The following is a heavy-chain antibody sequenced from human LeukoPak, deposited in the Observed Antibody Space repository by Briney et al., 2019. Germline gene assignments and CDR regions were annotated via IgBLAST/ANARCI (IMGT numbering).Heavy chain of an antibody. CDR2: VSSDGTT. CDR3: ARLDCTGDGCYNH. J-gene: IGHJ4*02. V-gene: IGHV4-59*08. CDR1: GDSFTSYY. Sequence: SETLSLTCSVSGDSFTSYYWSWVRQPPGKGLEWIGYVSSDGTTTYTPSLRSRVIMSLDTAKNHISLNLTSLTAADTAIYYCARLDCTGDGCYNHWGRGTLVTV. D-gene: IGHD2-8*02.